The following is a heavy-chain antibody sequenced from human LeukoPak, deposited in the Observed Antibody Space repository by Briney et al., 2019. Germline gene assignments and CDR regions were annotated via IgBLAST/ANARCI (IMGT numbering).Heavy chain of an antibody. CDR3: ARDNVDTANFDY. Sequence: MPSETLSLTCTVSGGSISSYYWSWIRQPPGKGLEWIGYIYYSGSTNYNPSLKSRVTISVDTSKNQFSLKLSSVTAADTAVYYCARDNVDTANFDYWGQGTLVTVSS. CDR1: GGSISSYY. J-gene: IGHJ4*02. D-gene: IGHD5-18*01. CDR2: IYYSGST. V-gene: IGHV4-59*12.